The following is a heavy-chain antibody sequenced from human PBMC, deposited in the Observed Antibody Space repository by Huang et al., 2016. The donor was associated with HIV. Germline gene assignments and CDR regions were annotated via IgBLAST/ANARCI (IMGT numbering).Heavy chain of an antibody. CDR3: ARGGYRYSYGYFSSTWPIDY. Sequence: QVQLQQWGAGLLKPSETLSLTCAVYGGSFSNYYWRWIRQPPGKGVEWIVEINHSGSTNYNPSLKRRVTISVDTFKNQFSLKLTAVSAADTAVYYCARGGYRYSYGYFSSTWPIDYWGQGTLVTVSS. J-gene: IGHJ4*02. CDR1: GGSFSNYY. D-gene: IGHD5-18*01. V-gene: IGHV4-34*01. CDR2: INHSGST.